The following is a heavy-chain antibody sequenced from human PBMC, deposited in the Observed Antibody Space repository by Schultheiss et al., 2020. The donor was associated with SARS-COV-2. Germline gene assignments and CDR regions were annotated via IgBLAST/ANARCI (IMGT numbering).Heavy chain of an antibody. V-gene: IGHV3-23*01. CDR2: ISGSGGST. CDR3: ARDAPRYCSSTSCYFYYYYMDV. J-gene: IGHJ6*03. D-gene: IGHD2-2*01. Sequence: GGSLRLSCAASGFTFSSYAMSWVRQAPGKGLEWVSAISGSGGSTYYADSVKGRFTISRDNSKNTLYLQMNSLRAEDTALYYCARDAPRYCSSTSCYFYYYYMDVWGKGTTVTVSS. CDR1: GFTFSSYA.